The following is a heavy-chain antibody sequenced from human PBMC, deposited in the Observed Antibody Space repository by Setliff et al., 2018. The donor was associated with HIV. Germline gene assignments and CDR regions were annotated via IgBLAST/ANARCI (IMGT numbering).Heavy chain of an antibody. J-gene: IGHJ4*02. Sequence: PSETLSLTCAVYGGSFSGYFWTWIRQPPQKRLEWIGEINHSGDTNYNPSLKSRVTISVDTSKNQFSLKLNSVTAADTAVYYCARITSGLCDYWGQGTLVTVSS. D-gene: IGHD3-16*01. V-gene: IGHV4-34*01. CDR3: ARITSGLCDY. CDR1: GGSFSGYF. CDR2: INHSGDT.